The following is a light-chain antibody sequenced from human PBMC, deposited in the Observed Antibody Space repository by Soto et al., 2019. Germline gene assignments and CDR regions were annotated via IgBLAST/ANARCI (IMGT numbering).Light chain of an antibody. Sequence: DIQLIQSPATLSASVGDRTTITCRASENIFKFLAWYQQRSGRAPTLLIYAASDLETGVPSRFIGRGSGTEITLTIDSLQLDDSATYHCQHYNTQSITFGGGTKVDVK. CDR3: QHYNTQSIT. J-gene: IGKJ4*01. CDR2: AAS. V-gene: IGKV1-5*01. CDR1: ENIFKF.